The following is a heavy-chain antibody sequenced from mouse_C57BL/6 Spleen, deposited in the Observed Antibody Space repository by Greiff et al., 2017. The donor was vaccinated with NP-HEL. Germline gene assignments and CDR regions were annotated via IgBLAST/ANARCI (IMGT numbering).Heavy chain of an antibody. Sequence: VQLQQSGPELVKPGASVKMSCKASGYTFTDYNMHWVKQSHGKSLEWLGYINPNNGGTSYNQKFKGKATLTVNKSASTAYMELRSLTAEDSAVYYCARGLQGAMDYWGQGTSVTVSS. D-gene: IGHD3-2*02. CDR1: GYTFTDYN. CDR3: ARGLQGAMDY. J-gene: IGHJ4*01. V-gene: IGHV1-22*01. CDR2: INPNNGGT.